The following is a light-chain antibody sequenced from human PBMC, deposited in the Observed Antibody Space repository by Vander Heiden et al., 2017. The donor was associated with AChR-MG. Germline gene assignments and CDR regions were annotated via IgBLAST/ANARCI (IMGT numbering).Light chain of an antibody. CDR3: QQEDSYPYT. Sequence: DIQMTQSPSSLSASVGDRITITCRTSQAINTYLAWFQQRPGKAPRSLMYAASTLQSGVPSNFSGSGSGTHFTLTISSLQPEDFATYYCQQEDSYPYTFGQRTKVEIK. CDR2: AAS. CDR1: QAINTY. V-gene: IGKV1-16*02. J-gene: IGKJ2*01.